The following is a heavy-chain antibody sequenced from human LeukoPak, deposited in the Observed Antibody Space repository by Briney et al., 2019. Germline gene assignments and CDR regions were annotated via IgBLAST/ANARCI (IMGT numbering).Heavy chain of an antibody. D-gene: IGHD1-26*01. V-gene: IGHV3-53*01. CDR3: ARDNSGPQN. CDR2: IYSGGST. CDR1: GFTAGSSY. Sequence: GGSLRLSCAASGFTAGSSYMGWVRQAPGKGLEWVSVIYSGGSTYYADSMKGRFTLSRDNSKNTLYLQMNSLRAEDTAVYYCARDNSGPQNWGQGTLVTVSS. J-gene: IGHJ4*02.